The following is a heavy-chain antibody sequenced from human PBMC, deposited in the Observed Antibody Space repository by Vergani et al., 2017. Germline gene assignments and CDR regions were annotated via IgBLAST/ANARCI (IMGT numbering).Heavy chain of an antibody. Sequence: QVQLQESGPGLVKPSETLSLTCTVSGGSISSYYWSWIRQPPGKGLGWIGYIYYSGSTNYNPSLKSRVTISVDTSKNQFSLKLSSVTAADTAVYYCARRSAVATYVYYYYYMDVWGKGTTVTVSS. J-gene: IGHJ6*03. CDR2: IYYSGST. V-gene: IGHV4-59*01. D-gene: IGHD5-12*01. CDR3: ARRSAVATYVYYYYYMDV. CDR1: GGSISSYY.